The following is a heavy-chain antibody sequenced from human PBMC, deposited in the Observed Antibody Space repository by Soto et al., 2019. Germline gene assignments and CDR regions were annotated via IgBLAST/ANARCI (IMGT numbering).Heavy chain of an antibody. V-gene: IGHV4-34*01. CDR1: GGSFSGYY. CDR2: INHNGST. D-gene: IGHD6-13*01. Sequence: QVQLQQWGAGLLKPSETLSLTCAVYGGSFSGYYWSWIRQPPGKGLEWIGEINHNGSTNYNPSLKSRVTISVDTSKNQFSPKLSSVTAADTAVYYCARGRVIAAAGLDYYYYYGMDVWGQGTTVTVSS. J-gene: IGHJ6*02. CDR3: ARGRVIAAAGLDYYYYYGMDV.